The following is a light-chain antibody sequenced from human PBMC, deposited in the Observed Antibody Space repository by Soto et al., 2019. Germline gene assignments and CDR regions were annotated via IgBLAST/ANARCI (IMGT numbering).Light chain of an antibody. J-gene: IGLJ2*01. CDR2: DND. CDR1: SSNIGNNY. CDR3: AAWDDSLNGVV. V-gene: IGLV1-51*01. Sequence: QSVLTQPPSVSAAPGQKVTISCSGSSSNIGNNYVSWYQQLPGTAPKLLIYDNDKRPSGIPDRFSGSKSGTSATLGISGLQSEDEADYYCAAWDDSLNGVVFGGGTKVTVL.